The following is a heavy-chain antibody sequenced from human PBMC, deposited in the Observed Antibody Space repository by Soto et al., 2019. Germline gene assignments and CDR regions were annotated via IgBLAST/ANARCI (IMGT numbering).Heavy chain of an antibody. J-gene: IGHJ4*02. D-gene: IGHD3-10*01. CDR1: GFTFSSYA. CDR2: ISYDGSNK. CDR3: ARGGHYGSGPDSPFDY. Sequence: QVQLVESGGGVVQPGRSLRLSCAASGFTFSSYAMHWVRQAPGKGLEWVAVISYDGSNKYYADSVKGRFTISRDNPKNTVYRQMNSLRAEDTAVYYCARGGHYGSGPDSPFDYWGQGTLVTVSS. V-gene: IGHV3-30-3*01.